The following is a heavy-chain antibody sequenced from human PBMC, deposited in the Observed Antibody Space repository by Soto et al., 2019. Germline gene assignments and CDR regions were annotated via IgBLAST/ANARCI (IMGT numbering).Heavy chain of an antibody. CDR1: GDSVSSNSAA. V-gene: IGHV6-1*01. CDR2: TYYRSKWYN. D-gene: IGHD6-13*01. CDR3: ARDPGYSSSLYNGGDWFDP. J-gene: IGHJ5*02. Sequence: QVQLQQSGPGLVKPSQTLSLTCAISGDSVSSNSAAWNWIRQSPSRGLEWLGRTYYRSKWYNDYAVSVKSRITINPDTSKNQFSLQLNSVTPEDTAVYYCARDPGYSSSLYNGGDWFDPWGQGTLVTVSS.